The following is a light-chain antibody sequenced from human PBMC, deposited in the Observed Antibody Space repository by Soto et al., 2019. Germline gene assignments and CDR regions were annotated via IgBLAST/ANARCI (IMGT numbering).Light chain of an antibody. Sequence: QSALTQPASVSGSPGQSITISCTGTSSDVGSYNVVSWYQQHPGKAPKLLIYEVSKRPSGVSDRFSGSKSGNTASLTISGLLAEDEADYHCCSYAGSSSAYVFGTGTQLTVL. CDR1: SSDVGSYNV. J-gene: IGLJ1*01. CDR3: CSYAGSSSAYV. V-gene: IGLV2-23*02. CDR2: EVS.